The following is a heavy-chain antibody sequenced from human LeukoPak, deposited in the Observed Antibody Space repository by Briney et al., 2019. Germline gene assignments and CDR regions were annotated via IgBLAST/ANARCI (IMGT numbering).Heavy chain of an antibody. CDR2: IYYSGST. D-gene: IGHD5-18*01. CDR3: AKDVDTAMVTVFDY. V-gene: IGHV4-59*01. J-gene: IGHJ4*02. CDR1: GGSISSYY. Sequence: SETLSLTCTVSGGSISSYYWSWIRQPPGKGLEWIGYIYYSGSTNYNPSLKSRVTISVDTSKNQFSLKLGSVTAADTAVYYCAKDVDTAMVTVFDYWGQGTLVTVSS.